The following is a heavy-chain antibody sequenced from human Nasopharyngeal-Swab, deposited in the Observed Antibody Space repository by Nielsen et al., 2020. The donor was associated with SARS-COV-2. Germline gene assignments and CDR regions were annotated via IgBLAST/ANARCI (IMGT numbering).Heavy chain of an antibody. CDR3: ARATFADWYFDL. V-gene: IGHV3-66*01. CDR1: GFTVSSYY. J-gene: IGHJ2*01. CDR2: IYSGGST. D-gene: IGHD2/OR15-2a*01. Sequence: GGSLRLSCAASGFTVSSYYMSWVRQAPGKGLEWVSVIYSGGSTYYADSVKGRFTISRDNSKNTLYLQMNSLRAEDTAVYYCARATFADWYFDLWGRGTLVTVSS.